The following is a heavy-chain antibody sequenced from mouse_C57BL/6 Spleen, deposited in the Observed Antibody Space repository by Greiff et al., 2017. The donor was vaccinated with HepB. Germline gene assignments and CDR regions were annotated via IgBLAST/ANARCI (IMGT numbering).Heavy chain of an antibody. CDR3: ARGGLGPSFAY. V-gene: IGHV1-66*01. CDR2: IYPGSGNT. J-gene: IGHJ3*01. CDR1: GYSFTSYY. Sequence: VQLQQSGPELVKPGASVKISCKASGYSFTSYYIHWVKQRPGQGLEWIGWIYPGSGNTKYNEKFKGKATLTADTSSSTAYMQLSSLTSEDSAVYYCARGGLGPSFAYWGQGTLVTVSA. D-gene: IGHD4-1*01.